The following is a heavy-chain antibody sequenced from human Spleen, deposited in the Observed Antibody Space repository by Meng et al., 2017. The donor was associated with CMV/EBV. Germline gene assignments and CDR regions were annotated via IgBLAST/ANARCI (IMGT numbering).Heavy chain of an antibody. Sequence: VQLQQWGAGLLKPSETLSLTCAVYGGSFSGYYWSWIRQPPGKGLEWIGEINHSGSTNYNPSLKSRVTISVDTSKNQFSLRLTSVTAADTAVYYCATGSGDFDHWGRGTLVTVSS. CDR2: INHSGST. CDR3: ATGSGDFDH. J-gene: IGHJ4*02. V-gene: IGHV4-34*01. CDR1: GGSFSGYY. D-gene: IGHD1-26*01.